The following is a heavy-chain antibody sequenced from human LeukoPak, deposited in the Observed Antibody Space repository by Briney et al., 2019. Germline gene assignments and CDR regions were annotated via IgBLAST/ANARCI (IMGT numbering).Heavy chain of an antibody. V-gene: IGHV3-30-3*01. CDR2: ISYDGSNK. CDR1: GFTFSSYA. D-gene: IGHD3-10*01. J-gene: IGHJ4*02. CDR3: AKETSPVLISYFDY. Sequence: GRSLRLSCAASGFTFSSYAIHWVRQAPGKGLEWVAVISYDGSNKYYADSVKGRFTISRDNSKNTLYLQMNSLRAEDTAVYYCAKETSPVLISYFDYWGQGTLVTVSS.